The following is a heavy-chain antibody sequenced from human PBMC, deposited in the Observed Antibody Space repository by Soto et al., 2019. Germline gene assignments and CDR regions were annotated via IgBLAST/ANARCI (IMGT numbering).Heavy chain of an antibody. CDR2: IRSTDSSI. V-gene: IGHV3-11*01. CDR3: ARRSAVTTSHSFDI. CDR1: GFTFSDYS. Sequence: QEQLVESGGGLVKPGGSLRLSCAASGFTFSDYSMSRIRQAPGKGLEWISYIRSTDSSIFYADSVKGRFTISRDNARSSLYLQMVSLRAEDTAVYYCARRSAVTTSHSFDIWGQGTMVTASS. D-gene: IGHD4-17*01. J-gene: IGHJ3*02.